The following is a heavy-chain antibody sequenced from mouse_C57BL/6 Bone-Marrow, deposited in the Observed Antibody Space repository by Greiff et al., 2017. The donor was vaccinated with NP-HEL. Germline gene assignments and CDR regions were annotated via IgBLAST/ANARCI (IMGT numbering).Heavy chain of an antibody. J-gene: IGHJ3*01. Sequence: VHVKQSGAELVRPGASVKLSCTASGFNIKDYYMHWVKQRPEQGLEWIGRIDPEDGDTEYAPKFQGKATMTADTSSNTAYLQLSSLTSEDTAVYYCTTGWLLRSTWFAYWGQGTLVTVSA. CDR2: IDPEDGDT. D-gene: IGHD2-3*01. V-gene: IGHV14-1*01. CDR3: TTGWLLRSTWFAY. CDR1: GFNIKDYY.